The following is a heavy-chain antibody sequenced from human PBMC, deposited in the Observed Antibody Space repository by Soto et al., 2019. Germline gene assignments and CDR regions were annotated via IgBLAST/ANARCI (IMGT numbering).Heavy chain of an antibody. V-gene: IGHV1-2*02. D-gene: IGHD2-15*01. CDR1: GYTFTGYY. CDR2: INPNSGGT. J-gene: IGHJ5*02. Sequence: ASVKVSCKASGYTFTGYYMHWVRQAPGQGLDWMGWINPNSGGTNYAQKFQGRVTMTRDTSISTAYMGLSRLRSDDTAVYYCASPTVLGYCSGGSCYWALDPWGQGTLVTVSS. CDR3: ASPTVLGYCSGGSCYWALDP.